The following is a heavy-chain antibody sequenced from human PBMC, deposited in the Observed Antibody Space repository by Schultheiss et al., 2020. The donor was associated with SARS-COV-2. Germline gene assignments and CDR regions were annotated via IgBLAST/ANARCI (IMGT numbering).Heavy chain of an antibody. J-gene: IGHJ4*02. CDR3: ARDYYGSGSYGY. CDR1: GFTFSSYG. Sequence: GESLKISCAASGFTFSSYGMHWVRQAPGKGLEWVAVISYDGSNKYYVDSVKGRFTISRDNAKNSLYLQMNSLRAEDTAVYYCARDYYGSGSYGYWGQGTLVTVSS. V-gene: IGHV3-33*05. CDR2: ISYDGSNK. D-gene: IGHD3-10*01.